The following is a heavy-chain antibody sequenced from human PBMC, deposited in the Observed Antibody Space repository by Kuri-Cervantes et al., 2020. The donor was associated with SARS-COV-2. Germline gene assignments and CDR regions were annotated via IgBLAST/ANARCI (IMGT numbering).Heavy chain of an antibody. CDR1: GFTFSSYG. Sequence: GGSLRLSCAASGFTFSSYGMHWVRQAPGKGLEWVAVISYDGSNKYYADSVKGRFTISRDNSKNTLYLQMNSLRAEDTAVYYCAKEYSGSWGYGYWGQGTLVTSPQ. D-gene: IGHD1-26*01. CDR2: ISYDGSNK. CDR3: AKEYSGSWGYGY. J-gene: IGHJ4*02. V-gene: IGHV3-30*18.